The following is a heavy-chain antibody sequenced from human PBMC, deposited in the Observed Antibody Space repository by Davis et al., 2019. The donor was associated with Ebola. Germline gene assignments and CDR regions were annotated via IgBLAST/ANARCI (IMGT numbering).Heavy chain of an antibody. CDR3: ARGTYYDFWSGTSYYYMDV. D-gene: IGHD3-3*01. V-gene: IGHV4-59*01. J-gene: IGHJ6*03. CDR1: GGSISSYY. CDR2: IYYSGST. Sequence: PSETLSLTCTVSGGSISSYYWSWIRQPPGKGLEWIGYIYYSGSTNYNPSLKSRVTISVDTSKNQFSLKLSSVTAADTAVYYCARGTYYDFWSGTSYYYMDVWGKGTTVTVSS.